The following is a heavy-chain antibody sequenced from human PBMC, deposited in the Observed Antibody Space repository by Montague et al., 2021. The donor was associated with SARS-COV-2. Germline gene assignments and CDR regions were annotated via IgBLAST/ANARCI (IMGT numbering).Heavy chain of an antibody. CDR3: ARAPYYGPGKPYQFDY. V-gene: IGHV4-59*08. J-gene: IGHJ4*02. Sequence: SETLSLTCTVSGGSISSYYWTWIRQPPGKGLEWIGCSYHSGTTHYHPSLKSRVTISLDTSNNHFSLKVTSVTAADTAVYYCARAPYYGPGKPYQFDYWGRGTLVTVSS. CDR1: GGSISSYY. D-gene: IGHD3-10*01. CDR2: SYHSGTT.